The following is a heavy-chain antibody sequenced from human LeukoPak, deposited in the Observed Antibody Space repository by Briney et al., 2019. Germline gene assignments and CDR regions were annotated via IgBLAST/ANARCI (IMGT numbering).Heavy chain of an antibody. J-gene: IGHJ4*02. CDR3: AKILSGTYSFDL. Sequence: GGPLRLSCTASGSTFSTYPMTWVRQAPGQGLEWVSAISGNSVTIYYADSVKGRFTISRDNSKNTLYLQMYSLRAEDTAVYYCAKILSGTYSFDLWGQGTLVTVSS. V-gene: IGHV3-23*01. CDR2: ISGNSVTI. CDR1: GSTFSTYP. D-gene: IGHD1-26*01.